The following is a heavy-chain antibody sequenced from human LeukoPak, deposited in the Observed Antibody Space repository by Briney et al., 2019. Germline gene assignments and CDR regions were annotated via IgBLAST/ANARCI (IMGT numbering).Heavy chain of an antibody. CDR3: AKTPGDCTGGTCYSFDY. CDR2: ISASGYST. D-gene: IGHD2-15*01. Sequence: GGSLRLSCAASRFTFGSYAMSWVRQAPGKGLEWVSSISASGYSTYYAESVKGRFTISRDNSKNTLYLQMNSLRAEDTAVYYCAKTPGDCTGGTCYSFDYWGQGSLVTVSS. V-gene: IGHV3-23*01. J-gene: IGHJ4*02. CDR1: RFTFGSYA.